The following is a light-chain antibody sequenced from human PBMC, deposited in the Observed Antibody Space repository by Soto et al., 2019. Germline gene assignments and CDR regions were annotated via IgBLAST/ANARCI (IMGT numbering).Light chain of an antibody. J-gene: IGLJ3*02. CDR2: DVS. CDR3: CSYAGSYTWV. V-gene: IGLV2-11*01. Sequence: QSVLTQSRSVSGSPGQSVTISCTGTSNDVGGYNYVSWFQQHPGKAPKLMIYDVSKRPSGVPDRLSGSKSGNTASLTISGLQAEDEADYYCCSYAGSYTWVFGGGTKVTVL. CDR1: SNDVGGYNY.